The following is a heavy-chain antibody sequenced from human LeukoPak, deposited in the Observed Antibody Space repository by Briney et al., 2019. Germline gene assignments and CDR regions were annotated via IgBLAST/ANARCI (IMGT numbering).Heavy chain of an antibody. CDR2: IWSDGGNS. Sequence: PGGSLRLSCAASGFTFTNYAMSWVRQAPGEGLEWVAVIWSDGGNSFYADSVKGRFTISRDNSKNTLYLQMNSLGVEDMAVYYCARSRGEVYYYYGMDVWGQGTTVTVSS. CDR1: GFTFTNYA. CDR3: ARSRGEVYYYYGMDV. V-gene: IGHV3-33*08. J-gene: IGHJ6*02. D-gene: IGHD3-10*01.